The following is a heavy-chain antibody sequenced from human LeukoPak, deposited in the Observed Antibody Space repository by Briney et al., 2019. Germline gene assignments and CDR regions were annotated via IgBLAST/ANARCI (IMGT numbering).Heavy chain of an antibody. Sequence: GGSLRLSCAASGFTFSNYGMHWVRQAPGKGLDWVAVIWYDGSNKYYADSVKGRFTISRDNSKNTLYLQMNSLRAEDTAVYYCAKDGSIAVAGTDYWGQGTLVTVSS. CDR2: IWYDGSNK. CDR1: GFTFSNYG. V-gene: IGHV3-30*02. CDR3: AKDGSIAVAGTDY. D-gene: IGHD6-19*01. J-gene: IGHJ4*02.